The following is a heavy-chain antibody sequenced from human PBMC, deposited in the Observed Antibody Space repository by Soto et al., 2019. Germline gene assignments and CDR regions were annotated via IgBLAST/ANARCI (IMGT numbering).Heavy chain of an antibody. V-gene: IGHV4-59*01. Sequence: SETLSLTCTVSGGSISRYYWSWIRQTPGKGLEWIGYLYNTGSTIYNPSLESRVTISVDTSKNQFSLKLNSVTAADTAVYYCARRYGGNFDYWGQGT. CDR1: GGSISRYY. J-gene: IGHJ4*02. CDR3: ARRYGGNFDY. CDR2: LYNTGST. D-gene: IGHD2-15*01.